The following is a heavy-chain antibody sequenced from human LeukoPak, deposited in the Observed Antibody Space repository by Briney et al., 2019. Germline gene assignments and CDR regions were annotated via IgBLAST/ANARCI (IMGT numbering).Heavy chain of an antibody. J-gene: IGHJ4*02. CDR2: INWNGGDT. D-gene: IGHD4-17*01. Sequence: PGGSLRLSCAASGFTFDSYGMSWVRQAPGKGLEWVSGINWNGGDTTYADSVKGRFTISRDNAKNSLSLQMNSLRAEDTAVYYCARESGSVTSEVDFDYWGQGTLVTVSS. CDR1: GFTFDSYG. CDR3: ARESGSVTSEVDFDY. V-gene: IGHV3-20*04.